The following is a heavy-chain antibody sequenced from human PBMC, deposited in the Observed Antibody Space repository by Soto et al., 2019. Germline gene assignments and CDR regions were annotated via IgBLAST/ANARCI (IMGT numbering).Heavy chain of an antibody. Sequence: QVQLVESGGGVVQPGRSLRLSCAASGFTFSSYGMHWVRQAPGKGLEWVAVISDDGSNKYYADSVKGRFTISRDNSKNTLYLQMNSLRAEDTAVYYCAKDRYYDSSGYYSYYYYYYGMDVWGQGTTVTVSS. V-gene: IGHV3-30*18. CDR2: ISDDGSNK. D-gene: IGHD3-22*01. J-gene: IGHJ6*02. CDR3: AKDRYYDSSGYYSYYYYYYGMDV. CDR1: GFTFSSYG.